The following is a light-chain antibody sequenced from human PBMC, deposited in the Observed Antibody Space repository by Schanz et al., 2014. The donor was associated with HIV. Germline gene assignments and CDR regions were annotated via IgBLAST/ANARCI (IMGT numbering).Light chain of an antibody. Sequence: QSALTQPASVSGSPGQSVTISCTGTSSDVGAYNHVSWYQQHPGKAPKVMIYDVTNRPSGVSNRFSGSKSGNTASLTISGLQAEDEADYYCSSYTSSSTWVFGGGTKVTVL. CDR2: DVT. V-gene: IGLV2-14*01. J-gene: IGLJ3*02. CDR1: SSDVGAYNH. CDR3: SSYTSSSTWV.